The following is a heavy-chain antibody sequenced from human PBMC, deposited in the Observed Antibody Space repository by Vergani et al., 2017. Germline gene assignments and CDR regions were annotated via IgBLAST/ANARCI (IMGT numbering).Heavy chain of an antibody. V-gene: IGHV3-15*01. Sequence: EVQLVESGGGLVKPGGSLRLSCVGSGFTVTDAWMTWVRQAPGKGLEWVGRMKGEIDGGAIDYAPAVKGRFTISKDVSKNALYLQMNNLQTADTAVYYCTPGGREFAYWGQGTLVTVSS. CDR3: TPGGREFAY. D-gene: IGHD1-26*01. J-gene: IGHJ4*02. CDR2: MKGEIDGGAI. CDR1: GFTVTDAW.